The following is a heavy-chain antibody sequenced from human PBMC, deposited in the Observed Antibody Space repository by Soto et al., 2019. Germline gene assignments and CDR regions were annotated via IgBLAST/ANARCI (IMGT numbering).Heavy chain of an antibody. V-gene: IGHV4-34*01. CDR1: GGSFSGYY. CDR3: ARGFYYGSGSYYYYYYYGMDA. Sequence: PSETLSLTCAVYGGSFSGYYWSWIRQPPGKGLEWVGEINHSGSTNYNPSLKSRVTISVDTSKNQFSLKLSSVTAADTAVYYCARGFYYGSGSYYYYYYYGMDAWGQGTTVTVSS. CDR2: INHSGST. J-gene: IGHJ6*02. D-gene: IGHD3-10*01.